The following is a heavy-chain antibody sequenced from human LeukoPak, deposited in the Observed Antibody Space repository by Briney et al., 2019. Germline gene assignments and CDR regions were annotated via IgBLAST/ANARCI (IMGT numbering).Heavy chain of an antibody. CDR2: ISGSGGST. V-gene: IGHV3-23*01. CDR1: GFTFSTYA. J-gene: IGHJ4*02. CDR3: ARAPYDSTGYYSTFDY. D-gene: IGHD3-22*01. Sequence: GGSLRLSCAASGFTFSTYAMSWVRQAPGKGLEWVSTISGSGGSTYYADSVQGRFTISRDNSKNTLYLQMNSLRAEDAAVYYCARAPYDSTGYYSTFDYWGQGTLVAVSS.